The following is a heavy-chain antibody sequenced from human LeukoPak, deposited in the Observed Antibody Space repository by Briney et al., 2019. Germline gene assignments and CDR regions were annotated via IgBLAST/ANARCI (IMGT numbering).Heavy chain of an antibody. CDR3: TTGITMVRGVIHLIDY. CDR1: GFTFSNYN. Sequence: GGSLRLSCVGSGFTFSNYNMSWVRQAPGKGLEWVGRIKSKTDGGTTDYAAPVKGRFTISRDDSKNTLYLQMNSLKTEDTAVYYCTTGITMVRGVIHLIDYWGQGTLVTVSS. CDR2: IKSKTDGGTT. V-gene: IGHV3-15*01. J-gene: IGHJ4*02. D-gene: IGHD3-10*01.